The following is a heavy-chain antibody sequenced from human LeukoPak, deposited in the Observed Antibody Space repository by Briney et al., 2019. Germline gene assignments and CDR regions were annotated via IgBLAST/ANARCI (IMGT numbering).Heavy chain of an antibody. J-gene: IGHJ6*02. CDR3: ARVFDWVGMAV. V-gene: IGHV3-53*01. Sequence: GGSLSLSCAASRFTVSSNYMIWVRQAPGKELEWVSVNYSGGSTYYAASVKGRFTISRDNSKNSLYLQMNSLRAEDTAVYYCARVFDWVGMAVWGQGTTVTVSS. CDR2: NYSGGST. CDR1: RFTVSSNY. D-gene: IGHD3-9*01.